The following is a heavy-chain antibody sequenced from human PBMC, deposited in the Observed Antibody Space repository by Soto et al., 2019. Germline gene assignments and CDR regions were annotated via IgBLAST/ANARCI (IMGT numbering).Heavy chain of an antibody. J-gene: IGHJ4*02. Sequence: LRLSCAASGFTFSSYAMHWVRQAPGKGLEWVAVISYDGSNKYYADSVKGRFTISRDNSKNTLYLQMSSLRAEDTAVYYCARSVVGATPYYFDYWGQGTLVTVSS. V-gene: IGHV3-30-3*01. CDR1: GFTFSSYA. CDR2: ISYDGSNK. CDR3: ARSVVGATPYYFDY. D-gene: IGHD1-26*01.